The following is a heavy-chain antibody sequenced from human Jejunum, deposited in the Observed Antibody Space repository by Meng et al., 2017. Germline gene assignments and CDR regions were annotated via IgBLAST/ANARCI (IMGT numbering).Heavy chain of an antibody. CDR1: GDSISRTNW. J-gene: IGHJ4*02. Sequence: QMRLQEWGPGLLKPSGTLSLTSAGSGDSISRTNWWSWVRQPPGQGLEWIGKIDPSESTHYNPSLKGRVTISADRSKNQFSLRLTSVTAADTAIYYCARAYCTDVSCHDFFDSWGQGTLVTVSS. CDR3: ARAYCTDVSCHDFFDS. V-gene: IGHV4-4*02. D-gene: IGHD2-8*01. CDR2: IDPSEST.